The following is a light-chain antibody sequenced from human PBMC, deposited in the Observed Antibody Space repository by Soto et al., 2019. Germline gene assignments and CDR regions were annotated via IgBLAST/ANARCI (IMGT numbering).Light chain of an antibody. CDR3: QQYDTSPMYT. CDR2: DAS. V-gene: IGKV3-20*01. J-gene: IGKJ2*01. CDR1: QSVSSSY. Sequence: EIVLTQSPGTLSLSPGERASLSCRASQSVSSSYLAWYQQKPGQAPRLLIHDASSRATGIPDRFSGSGSGTDFTLTISRLELEDFAVYYCQQYDTSPMYTFGQGTKLEIK.